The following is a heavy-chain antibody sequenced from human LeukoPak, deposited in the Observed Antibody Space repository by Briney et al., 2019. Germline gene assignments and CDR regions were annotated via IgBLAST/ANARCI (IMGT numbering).Heavy chain of an antibody. CDR3: AKDLPTMVWGLMAWFDP. Sequence: GGSLRLSCAASGFTFSTYGMHWVRQAPGKGLEWVAFIRYDGSKKYYGDSVKGRFTISRDNSKNTLYLQMNTLRAEDTAVYFCAKDLPTMVWGLMAWFDPWGQGTLVTVSS. V-gene: IGHV3-30*02. CDR1: GFTFSTYG. J-gene: IGHJ5*02. CDR2: IRYDGSKK. D-gene: IGHD3-10*01.